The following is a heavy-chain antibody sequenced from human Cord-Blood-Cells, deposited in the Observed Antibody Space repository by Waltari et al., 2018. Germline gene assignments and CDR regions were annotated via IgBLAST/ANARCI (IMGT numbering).Heavy chain of an antibody. Sequence: QLQLQESGPGLVKPSETLSLTCTVSGGSISSSSYYWGWIRPPPGKGLEWIGSIYYSGSTYYNPSLKSRVTISVDTSKNQFSLKLSSVTAADTAVYYCARQVTSSGWYVTEYFQHWGQGTLVTVSS. J-gene: IGHJ1*01. D-gene: IGHD6-19*01. CDR2: IYYSGST. V-gene: IGHV4-39*07. CDR3: ARQVTSSGWYVTEYFQH. CDR1: GGSISSSSYY.